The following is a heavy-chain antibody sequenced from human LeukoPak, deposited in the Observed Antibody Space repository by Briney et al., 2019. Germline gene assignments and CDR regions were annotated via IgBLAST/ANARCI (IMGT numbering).Heavy chain of an antibody. CDR3: ARDPFSYHDITGYYQSRFDP. CDR2: ISSSSRYI. D-gene: IGHD3-22*01. J-gene: IGHJ5*02. CDR1: GFTFRTYA. Sequence: GGSLRLSCTDSGFTFRTYAMNWVRQAPGKGLEWVSSISSSSRYISYADSVKGRFTISRDNAENSVYLEMNSLRAEDTAVYYCARDPFSYHDITGYYQSRFDPWGQGTLVTVSS. V-gene: IGHV3-21*01.